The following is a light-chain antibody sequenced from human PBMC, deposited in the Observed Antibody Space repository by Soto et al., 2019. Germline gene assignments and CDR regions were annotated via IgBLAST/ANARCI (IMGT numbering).Light chain of an antibody. J-gene: IGKJ5*01. Sequence: DIQMTQSPSSLSASVGDRVTITCQESQDISTYLNWYQQKPGKAPKLLIYDASNLETGVPSRFSGCGCGTDFTFTISSLQPEAIATYYCQQFEDFPRAIIFGQGTRLEIK. CDR1: QDISTY. CDR2: DAS. CDR3: QQFEDFPRAII. V-gene: IGKV1-33*01.